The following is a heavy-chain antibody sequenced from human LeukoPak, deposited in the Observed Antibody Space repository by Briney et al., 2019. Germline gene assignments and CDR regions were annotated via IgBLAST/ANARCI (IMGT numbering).Heavy chain of an antibody. Sequence: QSSETLSLTCAVSGGSISSSNWWSWVRQPPGKGLEWIGEIYHSGSTNYNPSLKSRVTISVDKSKNQFSLKLSSVTAADTAVYYCAREFGSDYGSEVRSWASYDPWGQEPWSPSPQ. D-gene: IGHD3-10*01. CDR2: IYHSGST. CDR3: AREFGSDYGSEVRSWASYDP. V-gene: IGHV4-4*02. J-gene: IGHJ5*02. CDR1: GGSISSSNW.